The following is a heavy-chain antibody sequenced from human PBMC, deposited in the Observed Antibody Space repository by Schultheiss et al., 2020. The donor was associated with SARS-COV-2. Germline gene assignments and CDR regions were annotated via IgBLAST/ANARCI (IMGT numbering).Heavy chain of an antibody. V-gene: IGHV3-66*01. CDR3: AKDRDYSSSWFDY. CDR2: IYRDGSGGTI. D-gene: IGHD6-13*01. Sequence: GGSLRLSCAASGFTASNNYMSWVRQAPGKGLEWVSVIYRDGSGGTIHYADSVKGRFTASRDNSRNTVHLQMNGLRADDTAVYYCAKDRDYSSSWFDYWGQGTLVTVSS. CDR1: GFTASNNY. J-gene: IGHJ4*02.